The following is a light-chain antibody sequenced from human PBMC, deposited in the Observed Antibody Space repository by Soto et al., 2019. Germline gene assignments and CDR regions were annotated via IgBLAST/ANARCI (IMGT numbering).Light chain of an antibody. Sequence: QSVLTQPPSVSAAPGQKVTISCSGSSSNIGNNYVSWYQQLPGTAPKLLIYDNNNRPSGIPDRFSCSKSGTSATLGNTGLQTGDEADYYCGTWDSSLSAGVFGGGTQLTVL. V-gene: IGLV1-51*01. CDR1: SSNIGNNY. CDR3: GTWDSSLSAGV. J-gene: IGLJ3*02. CDR2: DNN.